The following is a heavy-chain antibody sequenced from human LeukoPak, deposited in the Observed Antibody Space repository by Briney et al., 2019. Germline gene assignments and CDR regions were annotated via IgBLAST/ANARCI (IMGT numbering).Heavy chain of an antibody. CDR2: INPNSGGT. CDR3: VRDPLPPGYSYGSE. V-gene: IGHV1-2*02. D-gene: IGHD5-18*01. J-gene: IGHJ4*02. Sequence: ASVKVSCKASGYTFTGYYMHWVRQAPGQGLEWMGWINPNSGGTNYAQKFQGRVTMTRDTSISTAYMELSRLRSDDTAVYYCVRDPLPPGYSYGSEWGQGTLVTVSS. CDR1: GYTFTGYY.